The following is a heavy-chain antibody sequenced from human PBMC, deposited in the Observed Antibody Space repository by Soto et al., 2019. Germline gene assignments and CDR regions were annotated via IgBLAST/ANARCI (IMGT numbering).Heavy chain of an antibody. CDR1: GGSITSSPSY. V-gene: IGHV4-39*01. Sequence: PSETLSLTCTVSGGSITSSPSYWGWIRQPPGKGLEWIGSTYFGGSTYYNPSLTGRVTISVDTSKNQVPLNLNSVIAADTAVYYCARPRHHTALVFDYWGQGALVTVSS. J-gene: IGHJ4*02. D-gene: IGHD2-8*02. CDR2: TYFGGST. CDR3: ARPRHHTALVFDY.